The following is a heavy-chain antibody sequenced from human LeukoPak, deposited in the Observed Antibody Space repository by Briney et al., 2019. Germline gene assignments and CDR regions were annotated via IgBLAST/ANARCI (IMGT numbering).Heavy chain of an antibody. Sequence: GGSLRLSCAASGFTFSSYSMNWVRQAPEKGLEWVSVIYSGGSTYYADSVKGRFTIFRDNSKNTLYLQMSSLRAEDTAVYYCARNWGMGAFDIWGQGTMVTVSS. D-gene: IGHD7-27*01. CDR1: GFTFSSYS. CDR2: IYSGGST. J-gene: IGHJ3*02. CDR3: ARNWGMGAFDI. V-gene: IGHV3-53*01.